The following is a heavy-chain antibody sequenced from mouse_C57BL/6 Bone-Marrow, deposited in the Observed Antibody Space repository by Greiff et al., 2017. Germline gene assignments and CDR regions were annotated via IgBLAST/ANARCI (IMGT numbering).Heavy chain of an antibody. CDR3: ERRRKTAQASFAY. CDR1: GYTFTDYN. D-gene: IGHD3-2*02. V-gene: IGHV1-18*01. CDR2: INPNNGGT. Sequence: VQLQQSGPALVKPGASVKIPCKASGYTFTDYNMDWVQQSHGKSLEWIGDINPNNGGTIYNQKFKGKATLTVDKSSSTAYMGLRGLTSEDTAVYDVERRRKTAQASFAYWGQGTLVTVSA. J-gene: IGHJ3*01.